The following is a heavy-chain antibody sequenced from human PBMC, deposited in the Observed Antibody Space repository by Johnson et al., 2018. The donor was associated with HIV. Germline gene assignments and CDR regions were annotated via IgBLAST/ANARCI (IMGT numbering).Heavy chain of an antibody. CDR3: ARENGGGAFDI. J-gene: IGHJ3*02. V-gene: IGHV3-30*14. D-gene: IGHD3-10*01. Sequence: QEQLVESGGGVVQPGRSLRLSCAASRFTFSSYAMHWVRQAPGKGLEWVAVIYSGGSTYYADSVKGRFTISRDNSKNTLYLQMNSLRAGYTAVYYCARENGGGAFDIWGQGTMVTVSS. CDR2: IYSGGST. CDR1: RFTFSSYA.